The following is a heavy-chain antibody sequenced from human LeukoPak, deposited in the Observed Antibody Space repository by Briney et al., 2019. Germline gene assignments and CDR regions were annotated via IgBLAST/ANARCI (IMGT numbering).Heavy chain of an antibody. V-gene: IGHV3-48*01. D-gene: IGHD4-23*01. Sequence: PGGSLRLSCAGSGFTFTSYSLNWVRRAPGKGLEWISYISGTSRTIYYADSVKGRFTVSRDNAKNSLYLQMNSLRAEDTAVYYCARDLGHDGNHFDYWGQGTLVSVSS. CDR2: ISGTSRTI. CDR1: GFTFTSYS. J-gene: IGHJ4*02. CDR3: ARDLGHDGNHFDY.